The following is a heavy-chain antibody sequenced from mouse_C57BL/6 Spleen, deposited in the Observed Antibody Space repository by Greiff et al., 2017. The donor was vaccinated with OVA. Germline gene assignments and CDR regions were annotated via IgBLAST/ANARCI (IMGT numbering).Heavy chain of an antibody. CDR3: ARQDYYGSSPPFDY. V-gene: IGHV1-82*01. J-gene: IGHJ2*01. D-gene: IGHD1-1*01. Sequence: VQLQQSGPELVKPGASVKISCKASGYAFSSSWMNWVKQRPGKGLEWIGRIYPGDGDTNYNGKFKGKATLTADKSSSTAYMQLSSLTSEDSAVYFCARQDYYGSSPPFDYWGQGTTLTVSS. CDR1: GYAFSSSW. CDR2: IYPGDGDT.